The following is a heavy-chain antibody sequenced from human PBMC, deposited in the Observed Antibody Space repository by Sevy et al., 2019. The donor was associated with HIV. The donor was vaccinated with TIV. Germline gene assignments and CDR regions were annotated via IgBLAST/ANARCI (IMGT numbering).Heavy chain of an antibody. J-gene: IGHJ6*02. Sequence: ASVKVSCKASGGTFSSYAISWVRQAPGQGLEWMGGIIPIFGTANYAQKFQGRVTITADESTSTAYMELSCLRSEDTAVYYCASRPYYYDSSGYYRIDYYYYYGMDVWGQGTTVTVSS. V-gene: IGHV1-69*13. CDR2: IIPIFGTA. D-gene: IGHD3-22*01. CDR1: GGTFSSYA. CDR3: ASRPYYYDSSGYYRIDYYYYYGMDV.